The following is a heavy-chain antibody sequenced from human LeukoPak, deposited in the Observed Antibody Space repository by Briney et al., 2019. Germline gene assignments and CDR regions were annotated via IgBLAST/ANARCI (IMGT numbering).Heavy chain of an antibody. CDR1: GGSISVYY. CDR2: IYNSGST. V-gene: IGHV4-59*01. D-gene: IGHD3-10*01. J-gene: IGHJ4*02. CDR3: ARDRELGY. Sequence: SETLSLTCTVSGGSISVYYWSWIRQPPRKGLEWIGYIYNSGSTTYNPSLKSRLTISVDTSKNQFSLKLTSVTAADTAVYYCARDRELGYWGQGTLVTVSS.